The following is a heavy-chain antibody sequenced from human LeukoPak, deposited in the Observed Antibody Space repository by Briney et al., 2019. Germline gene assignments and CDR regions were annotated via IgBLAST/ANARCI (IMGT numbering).Heavy chain of an antibody. CDR3: ASHHSYYDFWSGPLYFQH. J-gene: IGHJ1*01. Sequence: SVNVSCKASGGTFSSYAISWVRQAPGQGLEWMGGIIPIFGTANYAQKFQGRVTITADESTSTAYMELSSLRSEDTAVYYCASHHSYYDFWSGPLYFQHWGQGTLVTVSS. D-gene: IGHD3-3*01. V-gene: IGHV1-69*01. CDR2: IIPIFGTA. CDR1: GGTFSSYA.